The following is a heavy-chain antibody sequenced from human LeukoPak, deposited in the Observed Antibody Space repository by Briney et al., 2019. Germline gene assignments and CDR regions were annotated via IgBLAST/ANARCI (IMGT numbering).Heavy chain of an antibody. CDR1: GGSISSYY. Sequence: SETLSLTCTVSGGSISSYYWSWIRQPPGKGLEWIGYIYYSGSTNYNPSLKSRVTISVDTSKNQFSLKLSSVTAADTAVYYCAGDSRYYDSSGYYCWFDPWGQGTLVTVSS. V-gene: IGHV4-59*01. CDR2: IYYSGST. D-gene: IGHD3-22*01. CDR3: AGDSRYYDSSGYYCWFDP. J-gene: IGHJ5*02.